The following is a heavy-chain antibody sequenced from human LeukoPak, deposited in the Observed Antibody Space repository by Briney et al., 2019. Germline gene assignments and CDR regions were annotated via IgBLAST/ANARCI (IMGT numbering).Heavy chain of an antibody. V-gene: IGHV3-23*01. CDR3: AKIGGRGFDP. Sequence: GGSLRLSCAASGFTFSGYAMSWVRQAPGRGLEWVSAISGSGGSTYYVDSVKGRFTISRDNSKNTLYLQMNSLRAEDTAVCYCAKIGGRGFDPWGQGTLVTASS. CDR2: ISGSGGST. J-gene: IGHJ5*02. CDR1: GFTFSGYA. D-gene: IGHD1-14*01.